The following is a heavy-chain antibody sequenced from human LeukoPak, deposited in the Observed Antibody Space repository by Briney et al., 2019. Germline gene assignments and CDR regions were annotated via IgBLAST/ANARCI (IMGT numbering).Heavy chain of an antibody. V-gene: IGHV4-61*02. CDR1: GGSISSGSYY. Sequence: SETLSLTCTVSGGSISSGSYYWSWIRQPAGKGLEWIGRIYTSGSTNYNPSLKSRVTISVDTSKNQFSLKLSSVTAADTAVYYCARTMYYYGSETSFDYWGQGTLVTVSS. CDR3: ARTMYYYGSETSFDY. D-gene: IGHD3-10*01. J-gene: IGHJ4*02. CDR2: IYTSGST.